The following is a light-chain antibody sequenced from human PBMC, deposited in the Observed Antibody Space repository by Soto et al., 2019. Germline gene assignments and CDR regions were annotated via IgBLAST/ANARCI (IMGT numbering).Light chain of an antibody. CDR3: HQRQSWPRT. J-gene: IGKJ1*01. Sequence: EIVMTQSPATLSLSPGERATLSCRASLSVNNYLAWYQQKPGQAPRLLIYQTSIRAAGIPARFSASGSGTDFTLTISDVQPEDFALYYCHQRQSWPRTFGQGTKVDIK. CDR2: QTS. V-gene: IGKV3-11*01. CDR1: LSVNNY.